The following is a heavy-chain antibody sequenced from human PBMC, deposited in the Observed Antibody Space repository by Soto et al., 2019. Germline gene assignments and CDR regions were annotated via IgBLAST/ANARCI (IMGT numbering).Heavy chain of an antibody. CDR3: ARSGLGGVTGALYYYGMDV. J-gene: IGHJ6*02. CDR1: GGTFSSYA. CDR2: IIPIFGTA. Sequence: GASVKVSCKASGGTFSSYAISWVRQAPGQGLEWMGGIIPIFGTANYAQKFQGRVTITADESTSTAYMELSSLRSEDTAVYYCARSGLGGVTGALYYYGMDVWGQGTTVTVSS. V-gene: IGHV1-69*13. D-gene: IGHD3-10*01.